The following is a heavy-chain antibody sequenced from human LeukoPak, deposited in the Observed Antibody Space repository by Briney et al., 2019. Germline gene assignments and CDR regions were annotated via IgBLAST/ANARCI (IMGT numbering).Heavy chain of an antibody. CDR3: ARGGDAGLRYFDWLGLSGAFDI. Sequence: SETLSLTCTVSGGSISSYYWSWIRQPPGKGLEWIGEINHSGSTNYNPSLKSRVTISVDTSKNQFSLKLSSVTAADTAVYYCARGGDAGLRYFDWLGLSGAFDIWGQGTMVTVSS. CDR2: INHSGST. J-gene: IGHJ3*02. CDR1: GGSISSYY. V-gene: IGHV4-34*01. D-gene: IGHD3-9*01.